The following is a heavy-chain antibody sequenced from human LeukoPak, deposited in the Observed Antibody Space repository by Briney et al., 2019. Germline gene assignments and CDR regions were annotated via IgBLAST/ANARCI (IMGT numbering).Heavy chain of an antibody. CDR1: GYSVNTDFY. CDR2: KFRSGNT. CDR3: ARLDSSGYYPDYFDY. D-gene: IGHD3-22*01. J-gene: IGHJ4*02. V-gene: IGHV4-38-2*02. Sequence: SETLSLTCTVSGYSVNTDFYWGWIRQPPGKGLEWIGSKFRSGNTFYNPSLKGRVAIWIDTSKNQFSLRLSSVTAADTAVYYCARLDSSGYYPDYFDYWGQGTLVTVSS.